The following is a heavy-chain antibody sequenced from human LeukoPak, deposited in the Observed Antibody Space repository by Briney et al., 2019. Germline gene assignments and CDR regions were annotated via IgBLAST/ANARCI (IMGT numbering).Heavy chain of an antibody. CDR1: GGSISSSY. V-gene: IGHV4-4*07. CDR3: ARLNSGNDAFHI. J-gene: IGHJ3*02. D-gene: IGHD6-25*01. CDR2: IYTRGSS. Sequence: PPESLSLTCTVSGGSISSSYWNWIRQPAGKGLEWIGRIYTRGSSDYNPSLKSRVTISVDTSKNQFSLKLTSVTAADTAVYYCARLNSGNDAFHIWGQGTMDTVSS.